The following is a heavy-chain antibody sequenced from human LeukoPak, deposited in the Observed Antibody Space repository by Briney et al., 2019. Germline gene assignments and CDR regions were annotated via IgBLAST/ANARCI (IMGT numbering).Heavy chain of an antibody. Sequence: ASVKVSCKVSGYTLTELSMHWVRQAPGKGLEWMGGFDPEDGETIYAQKFQGRVTMTEDTSTDTAYMELSSLRSEDTAVYYCATIVVVPAALDYWGQGTLVTVSS. CDR2: FDPEDGET. CDR1: GYTLTELS. V-gene: IGHV1-24*01. CDR3: ATIVVVPAALDY. J-gene: IGHJ4*02. D-gene: IGHD2-2*01.